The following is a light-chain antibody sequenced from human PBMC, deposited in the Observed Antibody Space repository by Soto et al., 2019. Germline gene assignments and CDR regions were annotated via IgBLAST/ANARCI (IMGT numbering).Light chain of an antibody. V-gene: IGKV3-20*01. CDR2: GSS. J-gene: IGKJ2*01. CDR3: QQNGSSPPYT. Sequence: EVVLTQSPGTLSLSPGERATLSCRASQSVSNKYLAWYQQKPGQAPTLLIFGSSDRATGIPDRFTGSGSGTDFTLTISRLEPEDFAVYYCQQNGSSPPYTFGQGNKLEIK. CDR1: QSVSNKY.